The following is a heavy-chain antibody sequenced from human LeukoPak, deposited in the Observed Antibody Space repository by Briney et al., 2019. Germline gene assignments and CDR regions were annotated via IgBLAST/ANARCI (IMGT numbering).Heavy chain of an antibody. CDR1: GYTFTGYY. J-gene: IGHJ5*02. CDR3: ARVVRGVIIPPGFDP. Sequence: ASVTVSCKASGYTFTGYYMHWVRQAPGQGLEWVGWINPNSGGTNYAQKFQGRVTMTRDTSISTAYMELSRLRSDDTAVYYCARVVRGVIIPPGFDPWGQGTLVTVSS. CDR2: INPNSGGT. D-gene: IGHD3-10*01. V-gene: IGHV1-2*02.